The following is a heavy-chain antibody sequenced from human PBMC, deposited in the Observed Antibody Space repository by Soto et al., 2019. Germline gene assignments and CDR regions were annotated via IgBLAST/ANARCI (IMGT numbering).Heavy chain of an antibody. D-gene: IGHD3-3*01. CDR3: ARDNLLGILYGGMDV. CDR2: IYYSWST. J-gene: IGHJ6*02. V-gene: IGHV4-30-4*01. Sequence: PSDTLSLTCPVSGFYLSRGYCYWSWINPPPGKGLEWIGYIYYSWSTYYNPSLKSRVTISVDTSKNQFSLKLSSVTAADTAVYYCARDNLLGILYGGMDVWGQGTTVSVS. CDR1: GFYLSRGYCY.